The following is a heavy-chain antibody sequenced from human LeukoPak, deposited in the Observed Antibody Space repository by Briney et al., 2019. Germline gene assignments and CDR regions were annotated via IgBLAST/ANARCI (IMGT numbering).Heavy chain of an antibody. J-gene: IGHJ4*02. Sequence: GGSLGLSCATSGFTLSSYSMNWVRPAPGKGLEWVSYISSGSTTIYYADSVKGRFTISRDNAKNSLYLQMNSLRAEDAAVYYCARDVEQWLVRVYYFDYWGQGTLVTVSS. CDR2: ISSGSTTI. CDR1: GFTLSSYS. V-gene: IGHV3-48*01. D-gene: IGHD6-19*01. CDR3: ARDVEQWLVRVYYFDY.